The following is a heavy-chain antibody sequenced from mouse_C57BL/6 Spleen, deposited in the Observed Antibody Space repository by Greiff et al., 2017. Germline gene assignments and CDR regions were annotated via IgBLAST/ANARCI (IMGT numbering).Heavy chain of an antibody. CDR1: GFNIKDDY. J-gene: IGHJ4*01. Sequence: EVQVVESGAELVRPGASVKLSCTASGFNIKDDYMHWVKQRPEQGLEWIGWIDPENGDTEYASKFQGKATITADTSSNTAYLQLSSLTSEDTAVYYCTTWITTVVGDYWGQGTSVTVSS. CDR2: IDPENGDT. CDR3: TTWITTVVGDY. D-gene: IGHD1-1*01. V-gene: IGHV14-4*01.